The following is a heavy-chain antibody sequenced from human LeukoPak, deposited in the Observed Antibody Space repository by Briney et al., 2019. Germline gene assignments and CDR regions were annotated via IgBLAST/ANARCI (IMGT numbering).Heavy chain of an antibody. J-gene: IGHJ4*02. CDR2: INPNSGGT. CDR1: GYTFTGYY. D-gene: IGHD3-22*01. Sequence: ASVKVSCKASGYTFTGYYMHWVRQAPGQGLEWMGWINPNSGGTNYAQKFQGRVTMTRDTSIGTAYMELSRLRSDDTAVYYCALNVYYYDSSAFDYWGQGTLVTVSS. V-gene: IGHV1-2*02. CDR3: ALNVYYYDSSAFDY.